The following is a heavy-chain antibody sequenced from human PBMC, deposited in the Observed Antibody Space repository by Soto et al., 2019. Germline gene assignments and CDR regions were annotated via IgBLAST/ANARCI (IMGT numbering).Heavy chain of an antibody. V-gene: IGHV3-33*01. CDR1: GFTFSSYG. Sequence: QPGGSLRLSCAASGFTFSSYGMHWVRQALGKGLEWVAVIWYDGSNKYYADSVKGRFTISGDNSKNTLYLQMNSLRAEDTAVYYCARVRETTVTPDAFDIWGQGTMVTVSS. J-gene: IGHJ3*02. CDR2: IWYDGSNK. CDR3: ARVRETTVTPDAFDI. D-gene: IGHD4-17*01.